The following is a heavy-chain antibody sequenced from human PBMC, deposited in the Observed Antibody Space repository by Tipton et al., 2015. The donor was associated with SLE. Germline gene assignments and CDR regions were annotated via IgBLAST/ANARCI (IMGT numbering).Heavy chain of an antibody. D-gene: IGHD5-24*01. CDR1: GGSISSHY. CDR3: PRDTIEMGGFLLGYMDV. Sequence: TLSLTCTVSGGSISSHYWSWIQQPPGKGLEWIGYIYYSGTTDYNPSLKSRVTISLDSSKNQFSLTLSSVTAADTAVYFCPRDTIEMGGFLLGYMDVWGKGTTVTVSS. CDR2: IYYSGTT. V-gene: IGHV4-59*11. J-gene: IGHJ6*03.